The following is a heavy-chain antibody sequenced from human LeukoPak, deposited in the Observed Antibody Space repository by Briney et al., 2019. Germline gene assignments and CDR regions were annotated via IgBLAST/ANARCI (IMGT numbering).Heavy chain of an antibody. CDR2: IKQDGSEK. D-gene: IGHD1-1*01. J-gene: IGHJ4*02. V-gene: IGHV3-7*01. CDR3: AREGVWNEVFDY. CDR1: GSTFSSYW. Sequence: GGSLRLSCAASGSTFSSYWMSWVRQAPGKGLEWVANIKQDGSEKYYVDSVKGRFTISRDNAKNSLYLQMNSLRAEDTAVYYCAREGVWNEVFDYWGQGTLVTVSS.